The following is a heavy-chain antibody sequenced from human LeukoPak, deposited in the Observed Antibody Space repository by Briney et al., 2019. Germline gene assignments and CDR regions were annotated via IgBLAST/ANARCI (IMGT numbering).Heavy chain of an antibody. CDR1: GFTFDDYA. D-gene: IGHD1-7*01. V-gene: IGHV3-23*01. CDR2: ISGSGGST. J-gene: IGHJ6*03. CDR3: AKRRGLELLYYYYMDV. Sequence: GGSLRLSCAASGFTFDDYAMHWVRQAPGKGLEWVSAISGSGGSTYYADSVKGRFTISRDNSKNTLYLQMNSLRAEDTAVYYCAKRRGLELLYYYYMDVWGKGTTVTVSS.